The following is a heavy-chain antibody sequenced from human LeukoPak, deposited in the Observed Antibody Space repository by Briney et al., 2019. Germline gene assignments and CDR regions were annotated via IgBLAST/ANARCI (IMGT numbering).Heavy chain of an antibody. CDR1: GHTFTSHH. V-gene: IGHV1-18*04. CDR3: ARADYYDSSGYYGY. Sequence: GASVKVSCKASGHTFTSHHMHWVRQAPGQGLEWMGWISAYNGNTNYAQKLQGRVTMTTDTSTSTAYMELRSLRSDDTAVYYCARADYYDSSGYYGYWGQGTLVTVSS. J-gene: IGHJ4*02. CDR2: ISAYNGNT. D-gene: IGHD3-22*01.